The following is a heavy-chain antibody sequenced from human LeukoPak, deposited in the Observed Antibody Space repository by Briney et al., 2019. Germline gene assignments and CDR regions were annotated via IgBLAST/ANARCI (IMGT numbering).Heavy chain of an antibody. CDR1: GFTFNSYW. CDR3: ARDMLHYYDSSGYDDWFDP. J-gene: IGHJ5*02. V-gene: IGHV3-7*01. CDR2: IKQDGSEK. D-gene: IGHD3-22*01. Sequence: QPGGSLRLSCVASGFTFNSYWMSWVRQAPGKGLEWVANIKQDGSEKNYVDSVKGRFTISRDNAKKSLYLQMNSLRAEDMAVYYCARDMLHYYDSSGYDDWFDPWGQGTLVTVSS.